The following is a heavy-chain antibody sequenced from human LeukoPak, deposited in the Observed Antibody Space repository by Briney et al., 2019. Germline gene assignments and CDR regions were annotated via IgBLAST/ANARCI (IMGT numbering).Heavy chain of an antibody. Sequence: PGGSLRLSCAASGFTFSSYGMHWVRQAPGKGLEWVAVISYHGTNKYYADSAKGRFTISRDNSKNTLYLQMNSLRAEDTAVYYCGKYSDYGDYLDWFDPWGQGTLVTVSS. V-gene: IGHV3-30*18. J-gene: IGHJ5*02. D-gene: IGHD4-17*01. CDR3: GKYSDYGDYLDWFDP. CDR1: GFTFSSYG. CDR2: ISYHGTNK.